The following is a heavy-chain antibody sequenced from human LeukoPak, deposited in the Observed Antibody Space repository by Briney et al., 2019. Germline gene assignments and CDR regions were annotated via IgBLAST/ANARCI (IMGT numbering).Heavy chain of an antibody. CDR2: IYYSGST. V-gene: IGHV4-39*02. D-gene: IGHD3-16*01. CDR1: GGSISSSSYY. Sequence: SETLSLTCTVSGGSISSSSYYWGWIRQPPGKGLEWIGSIYYSGSTYYNPSLKSRVTISVDTSKNQFSLKLSSVTAADTAVYYCARERNLLGGPSLFDYWGQGTLVTVSS. CDR3: ARERNLLGGPSLFDY. J-gene: IGHJ4*02.